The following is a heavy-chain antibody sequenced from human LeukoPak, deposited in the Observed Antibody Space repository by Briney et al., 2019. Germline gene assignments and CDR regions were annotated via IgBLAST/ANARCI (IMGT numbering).Heavy chain of an antibody. Sequence: PSETLSLTCTVSGGSISSYYWSWIRQPAGKGLELIGRIYASGSTNYNPSLKSRVTMSVDTSKNQFSLKLSSVTAADAAAYYCARHALLTFGGDIVPPLIYWGQGTLVTVSS. V-gene: IGHV4-4*07. CDR3: ARHALLTFGGDIVPPLIY. CDR1: GGSISSYY. J-gene: IGHJ4*02. D-gene: IGHD3-16*02. CDR2: IYASGST.